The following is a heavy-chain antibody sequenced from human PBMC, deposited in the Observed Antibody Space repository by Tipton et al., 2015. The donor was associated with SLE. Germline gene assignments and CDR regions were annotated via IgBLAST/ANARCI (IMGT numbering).Heavy chain of an antibody. J-gene: IGHJ4*02. CDR3: AKASGGVYGTEYFDY. V-gene: IGHV3-23*01. Sequence: GSLRLSCTVSGFNFGDYAMSWVRQAPGKGLEWVSAISGSGGSTYYADSVKGRFTISRDNSKNTLYLQMNSLRPQDTAVYYCAKASGGVYGTEYFDYWGQGTLVTVSS. CDR2: ISGSGGST. CDR1: GFNFGDYA. D-gene: IGHD3-10*01.